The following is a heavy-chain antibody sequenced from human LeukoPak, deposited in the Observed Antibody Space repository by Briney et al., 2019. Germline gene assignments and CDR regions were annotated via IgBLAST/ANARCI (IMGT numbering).Heavy chain of an antibody. Sequence: ASVKVSCRTSGYSFTSYDINWVRQATGQGLGWMGWMNPNSGNTGYAEKFQGRVTMTTNTSISTAYMELSSLRSEDTAVYYCARLKLIPGYTGYGIDSWGQGTLVTVSS. V-gene: IGHV1-8*02. CDR3: ARLKLIPGYTGYGIDS. D-gene: IGHD5-12*01. J-gene: IGHJ5*01. CDR2: MNPNSGNT. CDR1: GYSFTSYD.